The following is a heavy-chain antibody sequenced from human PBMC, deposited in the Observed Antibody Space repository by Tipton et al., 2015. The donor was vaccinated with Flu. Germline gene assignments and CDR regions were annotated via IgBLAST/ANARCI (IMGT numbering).Heavy chain of an antibody. Sequence: LRLSCTVSGGSISSYYWSWIRQPPGKGLEWIGYIYYSGSTNYNPSLKSRVTISVDTSKNQFSLKLSSVTAADTAVYYCARVGGLYAFDIWGQGTMVTVSS. J-gene: IGHJ3*02. CDR2: IYYSGST. CDR3: ARVGGLYAFDI. D-gene: IGHD1-26*01. CDR1: GGSISSYY. V-gene: IGHV4-59*01.